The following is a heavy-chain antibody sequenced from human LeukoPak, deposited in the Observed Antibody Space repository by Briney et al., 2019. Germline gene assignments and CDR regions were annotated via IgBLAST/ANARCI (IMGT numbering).Heavy chain of an antibody. D-gene: IGHD6-13*01. J-gene: IGHJ4*02. CDR3: ARAGYSSSWYDY. CDR1: GFTFSSYE. V-gene: IGHV3-48*03. CDR2: ISSSGSTI. Sequence: PGGSLRLSCAASGFTFSSYEMNWVRQAPGKGLEWVSYISSSGSTIYYADSVKGRFTISRDNAKNSLYLQMNSLRAEDTAVYYCARAGYSSSWYDYWGQGTLVTLSS.